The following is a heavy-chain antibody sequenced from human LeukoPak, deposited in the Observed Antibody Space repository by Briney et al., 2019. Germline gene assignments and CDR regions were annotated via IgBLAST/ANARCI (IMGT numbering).Heavy chain of an antibody. CDR2: IKQDETEK. V-gene: IGHV3-7*03. D-gene: IGHD6-25*01. Sequence: PGGSLRLSCTASGFTFSNFWMGWVRQAPGKGLEWVANIKQDETEKFYLGSVKGRFTISRDNAKNSLYLQMNSLRAEDTAVYYCARDGSAYYGMDVWGQGTTVTVSS. J-gene: IGHJ6*02. CDR1: GFTFSNFW. CDR3: ARDGSAYYGMDV.